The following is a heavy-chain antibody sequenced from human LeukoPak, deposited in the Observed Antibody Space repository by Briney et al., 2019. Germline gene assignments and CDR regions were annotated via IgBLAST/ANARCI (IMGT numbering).Heavy chain of an antibody. CDR3: ARGPITGSSCSSTSCVDALDI. D-gene: IGHD2-2*01. V-gene: IGHV4-34*01. CDR1: GGSFSGYY. CDR2: INHSGST. J-gene: IGHJ3*02. Sequence: SETLSLTCAVYGGSFSGYYWSWIRQPPGKGLEWIGEINHSGSTNYNPSLKSRVTISVDTSKNQFSLKLSPVTAADTAVYYCARGPITGSSCSSTSCVDALDIWGQGTMVTVSS.